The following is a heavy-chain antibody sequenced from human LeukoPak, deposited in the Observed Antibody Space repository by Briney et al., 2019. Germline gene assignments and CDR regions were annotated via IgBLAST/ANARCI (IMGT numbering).Heavy chain of an antibody. D-gene: IGHD2-15*01. Sequence: LAGGSLRLSCAASGFTFSSYWMSWVRQAPGKGLEWVANIKQDGSEKYYVDSVKGRFTISRDNAKNSLYLQMNSLRAEDTAVYYCAREVGTCSGGTCYFRFDYWGQGTLVTVSS. CDR1: GFTFSSYW. J-gene: IGHJ4*02. CDR3: AREVGTCSGGTCYFRFDY. CDR2: IKQDGSEK. V-gene: IGHV3-7*01.